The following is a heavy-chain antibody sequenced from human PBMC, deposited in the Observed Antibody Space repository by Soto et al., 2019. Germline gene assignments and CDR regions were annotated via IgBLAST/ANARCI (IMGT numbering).Heavy chain of an antibody. J-gene: IGHJ4*02. CDR1: GGSFSGYY. CDR3: ARGGKTSIVGAAYFDY. CDR2: INHSGST. D-gene: IGHD1-26*01. V-gene: IGHV4-34*01. Sequence: SETLSLTCAVYGGSFSGYYWSWIRQPPGKGLEWIGEINHSGSTNYNPSLKSRVTISVDTSKNQFSLKLSSVTAADTAVYYCARGGKTSIVGAAYFDYWGQGTLVTVSS.